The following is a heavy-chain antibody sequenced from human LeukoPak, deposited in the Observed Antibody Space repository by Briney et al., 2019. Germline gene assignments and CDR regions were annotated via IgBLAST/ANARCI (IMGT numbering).Heavy chain of an antibody. CDR1: GYSFTSYW. CDR2: IYPGDSDT. D-gene: IGHD3-3*01. Sequence: GESLKISCKGSGYSFTSYWIGWVRQMPGKGLEWMGIIYPGDSDTRYSPSFQGQVTISAGKSISTAYLQWSSLKASDTAMYYCARRPGVLRYAFDIWGQGTMVTVSS. CDR3: ARRPGVLRYAFDI. J-gene: IGHJ3*02. V-gene: IGHV5-51*01.